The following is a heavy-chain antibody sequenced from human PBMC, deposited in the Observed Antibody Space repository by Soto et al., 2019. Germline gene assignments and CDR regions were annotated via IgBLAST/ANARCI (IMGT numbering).Heavy chain of an antibody. D-gene: IGHD1-1*01. CDR1: GDSISGGDYY. Sequence: SETLSLTCTVSGDSISGGDYYWIWIRQPPGKGLEGIGYIYYSGTAYYNPSLKSRVTMSVDISKNQFSPNLSSVTAADTAVYYCARELPQRQGRNMDVWGQGTTVTVSS. J-gene: IGHJ6*02. CDR3: ARELPQRQGRNMDV. V-gene: IGHV4-30-4*01. CDR2: IYYSGTA.